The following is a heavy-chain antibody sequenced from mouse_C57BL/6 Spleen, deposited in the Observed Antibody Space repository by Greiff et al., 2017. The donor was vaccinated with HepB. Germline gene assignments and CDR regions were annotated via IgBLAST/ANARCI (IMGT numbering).Heavy chain of an antibody. Sequence: QVQLQQPGAELVKPGASVKMSCKASGYTFTSYWITWVKQRPGQGLEWIGDIYPGSGSTNYNEKFKSKATLTVDTSSSTAYMQLSSLTSEDSAVYYCARYHGSNEWGDYFDYWGQGTTLTVSS. V-gene: IGHV1-55*01. CDR2: IYPGSGST. CDR3: ARYHGSNEWGDYFDY. J-gene: IGHJ2*01. CDR1: GYTFTSYW. D-gene: IGHD1-1*01.